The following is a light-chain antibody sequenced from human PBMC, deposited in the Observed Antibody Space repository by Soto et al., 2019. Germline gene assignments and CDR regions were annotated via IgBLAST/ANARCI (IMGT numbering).Light chain of an antibody. J-gene: IGKJ2*01. Sequence: EIVMTQSPATLSVSPGERATLSCRASQSVSSNLAWYQQKPGQGPRLLIYGASTRATGIPARFSGSGSGTEFTLPISSLQSEDFAVYYCQQYNKWPHYNFGQGTKVDLK. CDR1: QSVSSN. V-gene: IGKV3-15*01. CDR2: GAS. CDR3: QQYNKWPHYN.